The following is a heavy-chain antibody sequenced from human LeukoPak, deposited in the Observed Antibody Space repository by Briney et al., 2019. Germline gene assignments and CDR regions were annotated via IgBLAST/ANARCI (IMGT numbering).Heavy chain of an antibody. Sequence: GGSLRLSCAASGFTFSNAWMSWVRQAPGKGLEWVGRIKSKTDGGTTDYAAPVKGRFTISRDDSKNTLFLQMNSLKTEDTAVYYCTTDLEDQLPARDYYYYGMDVWGQGTTVTVSS. D-gene: IGHD2-2*01. V-gene: IGHV3-15*01. J-gene: IGHJ6*02. CDR2: IKSKTDGGTT. CDR1: GFTFSNAW. CDR3: TTDLEDQLPARDYYYYGMDV.